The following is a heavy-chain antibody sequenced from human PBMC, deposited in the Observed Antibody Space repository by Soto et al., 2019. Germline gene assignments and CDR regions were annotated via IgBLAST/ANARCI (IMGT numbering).Heavy chain of an antibody. CDR3: ARHYAVVLYDFDY. CDR2: IYFNGSP. V-gene: IGHV4-39*01. D-gene: IGHD2-21*01. J-gene: IGHJ4*02. CDR1: GGSISSSSNY. Sequence: PSETLSLTCAVSGGSISSSSNYWGWIRQPPGKGLEWIGSIYFNGSPYYSPSLKSRVTISVDTSKNQFSLKLSSVTAAGTAVYYCARHYAVVLYDFDYWGQGTLVSVSS.